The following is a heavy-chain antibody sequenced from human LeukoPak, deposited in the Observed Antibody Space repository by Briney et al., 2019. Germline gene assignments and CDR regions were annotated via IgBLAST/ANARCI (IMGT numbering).Heavy chain of an antibody. D-gene: IGHD3-10*01. Sequence: GGSLRLSCAASGFTFSTYSMNWVRQAPGKGLEWVSFISGGGSYIYYAESVKGRFTISRDNAKNSLYLQMNSLRAENTAIYYCAKDRVASGRFGEVASWGQGTLVTVSS. CDR2: ISGGGSYI. V-gene: IGHV3-21*01. J-gene: IGHJ5*02. CDR3: AKDRVASGRFGEVAS. CDR1: GFTFSTYS.